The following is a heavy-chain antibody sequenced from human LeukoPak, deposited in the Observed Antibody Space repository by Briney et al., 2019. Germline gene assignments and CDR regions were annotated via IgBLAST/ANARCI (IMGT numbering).Heavy chain of an antibody. V-gene: IGHV4-30-2*01. J-gene: IGHJ4*02. D-gene: IGHD3-22*01. CDR1: GDSISSSTCN. CDR3: ARDQVDYDIPDHFDY. Sequence: ASETLSLTCKVSGDSISSSTCNWSWIRQPPGKGLEWIGYISQSGNSYFTPSLKSRATISVDRSKNHFSLTLISVTAADTAVYYCARDQVDYDIPDHFDYWGKGTLVAVSS. CDR2: ISQSGNS.